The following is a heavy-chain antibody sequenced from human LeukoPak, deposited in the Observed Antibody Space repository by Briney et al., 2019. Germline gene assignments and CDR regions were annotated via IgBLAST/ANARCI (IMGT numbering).Heavy chain of an antibody. CDR3: ARSGIIYYYYGMDV. D-gene: IGHD3-16*01. J-gene: IGHJ6*02. Sequence: VASVKVSCKASGYTFTSYAMHWVRQAPGQRLEWMGWINAGNGNTKYSQKFQGRVTITRDTSASTAYMELSSLRSEDTAVYYCARSGIIYYYYGMDVWGQGTTVTVSS. CDR2: INAGNGNT. CDR1: GYTFTSYA. V-gene: IGHV1-3*01.